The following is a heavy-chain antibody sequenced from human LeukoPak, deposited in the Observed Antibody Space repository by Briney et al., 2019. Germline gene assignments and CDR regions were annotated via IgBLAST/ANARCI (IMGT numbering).Heavy chain of an antibody. CDR3: ARDNPYYYDSSGYYQGAFDI. V-gene: IGHV3-21*01. CDR1: GFTFSSYS. J-gene: IGHJ3*02. Sequence: VGSLRLSCAASGFTFSSYSMNWVRQAPGKGLEWVSSISSSSSYIYYADSVKGRFTISRDNAKNSLYLQMNSLRAEDTAVYYCARDNPYYYDSSGYYQGAFDIWGQGTMVTVSS. CDR2: ISSSSSYI. D-gene: IGHD3-22*01.